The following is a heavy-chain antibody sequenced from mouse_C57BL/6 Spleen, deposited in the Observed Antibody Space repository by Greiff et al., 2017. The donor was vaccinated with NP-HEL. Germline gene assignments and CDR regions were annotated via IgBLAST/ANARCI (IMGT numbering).Heavy chain of an antibody. CDR2: IYPGDGDT. CDR1: GYAFSSSW. Sequence: QVQLQQSGPELVKPGASVKISCKASGYAFSSSWMNWVKQRPGKGLEWIGRIYPGDGDTNYNGKFKGKATLTADKSSSTAYMQLSSLTSEDSAVYFCARELRGGYYAMDYWGQGTSVTVSS. V-gene: IGHV1-82*01. CDR3: ARELRGGYYAMDY. J-gene: IGHJ4*01. D-gene: IGHD1-1*01.